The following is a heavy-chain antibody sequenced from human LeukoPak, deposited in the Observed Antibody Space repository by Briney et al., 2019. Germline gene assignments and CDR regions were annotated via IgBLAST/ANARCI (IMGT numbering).Heavy chain of an antibody. CDR3: AKDLGWIHFAY. Sequence: PGGSLRLSCAASGLTFSSYSMNWVRQAPGKGLEWVSYISSSSSTIYYADSVKGRFTISRDNSKNTLYLQMNSLRAEDTAVYYCAKDLGWIHFAYWGQGTLVTVSS. J-gene: IGHJ4*02. V-gene: IGHV3-48*01. CDR1: GLTFSSYS. CDR2: ISSSSSTI. D-gene: IGHD5-18*01.